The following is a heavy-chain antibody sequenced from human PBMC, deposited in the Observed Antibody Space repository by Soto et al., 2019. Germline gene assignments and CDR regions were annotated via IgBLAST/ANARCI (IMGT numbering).Heavy chain of an antibody. V-gene: IGHV1-2*02. CDR3: ARDLQDSQYFDWKLGWFDS. CDR2: INPSNGGT. J-gene: IGHJ5*01. D-gene: IGHD3-9*01. CDR1: GYTFTDYY. Sequence: ASVKVSCKASGYTFTDYYMHWVRQAPGQGLEWMGWINPSNGGTNYAQKFRGRVTMTRDTSFSTAYMELSRLRSDDTAVYYCARDLQDSQYFDWKLGWFDSWGKGTLVTVSS.